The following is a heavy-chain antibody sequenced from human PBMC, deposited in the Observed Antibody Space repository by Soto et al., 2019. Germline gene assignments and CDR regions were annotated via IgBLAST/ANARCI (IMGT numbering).Heavy chain of an antibody. V-gene: IGHV3-33*06. CDR2: ILYDGSNQ. J-gene: IGHJ5*02. CDR3: AKEGRVGYSTRIFRRDNWFDP. D-gene: IGHD6-13*01. Sequence: QVQLVESGGGVVQPGRSLRLSCAASGFTFSSYAMHWVRQAPGKGLEWVAAILYDGSNQYYADAVKGRFTISRDNSKNTLYLQMNSLRVEDTAVYYCAKEGRVGYSTRIFRRDNWFDPWGQGIPVTVSS. CDR1: GFTFSSYA.